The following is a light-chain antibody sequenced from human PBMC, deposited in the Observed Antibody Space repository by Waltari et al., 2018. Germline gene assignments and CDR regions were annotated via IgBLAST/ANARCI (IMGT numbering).Light chain of an antibody. CDR2: DAS. Sequence: EIVLTQSPATLSLSPGETATLSCRASQSVGSSLAWYQQKPGQAPRLPIYDASKRATGIPARFSGSGSGTDFTLTISSLESEDFAVYYCQQRTNWPPIFSFGPGTKVDIK. J-gene: IGKJ3*01. CDR1: QSVGSS. CDR3: QQRTNWPPIFS. V-gene: IGKV3-11*01.